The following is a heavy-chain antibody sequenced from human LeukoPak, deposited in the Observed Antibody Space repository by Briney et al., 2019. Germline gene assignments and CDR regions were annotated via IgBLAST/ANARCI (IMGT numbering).Heavy chain of an antibody. Sequence: GGSLRLSCAASGFTVSSNYMSWVRQAPGKGLEWVSVIYSGGSTYYADSVKGRFTISRHNSKNTLYLQMNSLRAEDTAVYYCARSRPYDYVWGSYRQYYFDYWGQGTLVTVSS. D-gene: IGHD3-16*02. V-gene: IGHV3-53*04. CDR3: ARSRPYDYVWGSYRQYYFDY. CDR2: IYSGGST. CDR1: GFTVSSNY. J-gene: IGHJ4*02.